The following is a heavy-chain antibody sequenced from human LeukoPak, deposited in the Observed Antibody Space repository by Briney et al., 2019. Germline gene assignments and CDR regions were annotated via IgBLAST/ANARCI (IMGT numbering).Heavy chain of an antibody. V-gene: IGHV3-23*01. CDR3: AKRGYDSGAHYFDY. CDR1: GFTFSSYG. J-gene: IGHJ4*02. CDR2: ISGGGGST. D-gene: IGHD3-22*01. Sequence: GGSLRLSCAASGFTFSSYGMSWVRQAPGKGLEWVSAISGGGGSTYYADSVKGRFTISRDNSKNTLYLQMNSLRAEDTAVYYCAKRGYDSGAHYFDYWGQGTLVTVSS.